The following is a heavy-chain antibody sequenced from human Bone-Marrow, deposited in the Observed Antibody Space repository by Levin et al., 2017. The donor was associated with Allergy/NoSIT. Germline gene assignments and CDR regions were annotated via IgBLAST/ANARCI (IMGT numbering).Heavy chain of an antibody. Sequence: SETLSLTCTVSDGSFSDYYWSWLRQPPGKGLEWIGSVFHSGNTNSNPSLKSRVTISVDTSKNQFSLTVTSVTAADTAVYYCARDLGIMQGFFDLWGRGTLVTVSS. CDR1: DGSFSDYY. V-gene: IGHV4-59*01. CDR2: VFHSGNT. J-gene: IGHJ2*01. CDR3: ARDLGIMQGFFDL. D-gene: IGHD7-27*01.